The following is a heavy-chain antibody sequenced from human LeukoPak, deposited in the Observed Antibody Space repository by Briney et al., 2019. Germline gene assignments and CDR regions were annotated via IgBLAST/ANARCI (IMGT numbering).Heavy chain of an antibody. CDR2: IYYSGST. D-gene: IGHD6-13*01. CDR1: GGSISSYH. V-gene: IGHV4-59*08. CDR3: ARRGIAAAGYDY. J-gene: IGHJ4*02. Sequence: SETLSLTCTVSGGSISSYHWSWIRQPPGKGLEWIGYIYYSGSTKYNPSLKSRVTISVDMSKNQFSLKLSSVTAADTAVYYCARRGIAAAGYDYWGQGTLVTVSS.